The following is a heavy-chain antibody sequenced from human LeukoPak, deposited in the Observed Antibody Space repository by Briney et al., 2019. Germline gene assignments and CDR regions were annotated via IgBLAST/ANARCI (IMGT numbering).Heavy chain of an antibody. D-gene: IGHD3-22*01. V-gene: IGHV4-59*08. CDR3: AKVGSDDSSGYYDATHD. CDR1: GGSISSYY. CDR2: IYYSGST. J-gene: IGHJ4*02. Sequence: SETLSLTCTVSGGSISSYYWRWIRQPPGKGLEWIGYIYYSGSTNYNPSLKSRVTISVDTSKNQFSLKLSSVTAADTAVYYCAKVGSDDSSGYYDATHDWGQGTLVTVSS.